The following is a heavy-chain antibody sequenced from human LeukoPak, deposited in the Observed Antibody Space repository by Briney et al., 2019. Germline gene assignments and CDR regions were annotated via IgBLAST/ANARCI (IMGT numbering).Heavy chain of an antibody. V-gene: IGHV4-61*10. CDR3: ARAPYGDYAANFDY. CDR1: GGSISSGSYY. J-gene: IGHJ4*02. Sequence: PSETLSLTCTVSGGSISSGSYYWSWIRQPAGKGLEWIGYIYYSGITNHNPSLKSRVTISVDTSKNQFSLKLSSVTAADTAVYYCARAPYGDYAANFDYWGQGTLVTVSS. D-gene: IGHD4-17*01. CDR2: IYYSGIT.